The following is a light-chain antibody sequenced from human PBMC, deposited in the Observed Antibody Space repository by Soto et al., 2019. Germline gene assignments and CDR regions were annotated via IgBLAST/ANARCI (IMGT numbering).Light chain of an antibody. CDR2: KAS. CDR1: QTISSW. V-gene: IGKV1-5*03. J-gene: IGKJ2*01. Sequence: DIQMTQSPSTLSGSVGDRVTITCRASQTISSWLAWYQQKPGKAPKLLIYKASTLKSGVPSRFSGSGSGTEFTLTISSLQPDDFATYYCQQYNNYSYTFGQGTKVEIK. CDR3: QQYNNYSYT.